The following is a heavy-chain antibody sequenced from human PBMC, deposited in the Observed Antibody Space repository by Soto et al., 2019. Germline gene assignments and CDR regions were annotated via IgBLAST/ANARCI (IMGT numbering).Heavy chain of an antibody. CDR1: LFTFSSYA. CDR2: ISGSRGST. CDR3: AKDHPTYGMDV. J-gene: IGHJ6*01. V-gene: IGHV3-23*01. Sequence: GRSLRLSCAASLFTFSSYAMSWIRQAPGKGLEWVSAISGSRGSTYYADSVKGRFTISIDNSKNTLYLQMNSLRAEDTAVYYCAKDHPTYGMDVWGQGNTVTVSS.